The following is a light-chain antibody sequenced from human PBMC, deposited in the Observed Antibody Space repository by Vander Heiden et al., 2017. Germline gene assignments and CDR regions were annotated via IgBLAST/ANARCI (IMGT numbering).Light chain of an antibody. V-gene: IGLV8-61*01. J-gene: IGLJ2*01. CDR2: STN. CDR3: VLYMGGGISV. Sequence: QTVVTQEPSFSVSPGGTVTLTCGLSSGSVSTTNYPSWYQQTPGQAPRTLTYSTNTRSSGVPDRFSGSILGNKAVLTITGAQADDESDYYCVLYMGGGISVFGGGTKLTVL. CDR1: SGSVSTTNY.